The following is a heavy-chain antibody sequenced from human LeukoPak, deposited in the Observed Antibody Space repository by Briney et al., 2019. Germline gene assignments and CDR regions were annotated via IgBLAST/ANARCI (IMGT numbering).Heavy chain of an antibody. D-gene: IGHD1-7*01. CDR3: ARGIIGTFDF. Sequence: PSETLSLTCTVSGASISSSSYYGAWIRQPPGQGLEWIGSIYFIGSTYYTTSLKSRVTISVDTSKNQFSLNLSSVTAADTAVYYCARGIIGTFDFWGQGILVSVSS. V-gene: IGHV4-39*02. J-gene: IGHJ4*02. CDR1: GASISSSSYY. CDR2: IYFIGST.